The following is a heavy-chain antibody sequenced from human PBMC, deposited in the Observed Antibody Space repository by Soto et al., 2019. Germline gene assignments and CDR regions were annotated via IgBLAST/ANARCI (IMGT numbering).Heavy chain of an antibody. Sequence: EVQLLESGGGLVQPGGSLRLSCVVSGFPFSIFAMSWVRRPPGKGLEWVSGINGPGDRFYADSVKGRFTISRDNSQNALYLQMNSLRDEDTAVYYCASDHGPDPTTPVFDHWGQGTLVTVSS. J-gene: IGHJ4*02. V-gene: IGHV3-23*01. CDR2: INGPGDR. D-gene: IGHD1-1*01. CDR1: GFPFSIFA. CDR3: ASDHGPDPTTPVFDH.